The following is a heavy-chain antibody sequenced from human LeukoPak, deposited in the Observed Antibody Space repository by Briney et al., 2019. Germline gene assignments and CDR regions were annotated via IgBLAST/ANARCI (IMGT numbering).Heavy chain of an antibody. Sequence: GGSLRLSCAASGFTFSGYSMNWVRQAPGRGLEWVSSITRSGSHKYYADSVEGRFTISRDNTKNSLYLQMDSLRAEDTAVYYCVRACGGDCYLGDYWGQGTLVTVST. V-gene: IGHV3-21*01. D-gene: IGHD2-21*02. CDR1: GFTFSGYS. CDR2: ITRSGSHK. J-gene: IGHJ4*02. CDR3: VRACGGDCYLGDY.